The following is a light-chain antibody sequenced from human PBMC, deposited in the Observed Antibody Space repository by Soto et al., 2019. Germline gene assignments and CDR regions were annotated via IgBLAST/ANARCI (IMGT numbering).Light chain of an antibody. CDR1: QGIGDY. CDR2: AAS. CDR3: QKYNSALLT. Sequence: DIQMTQSPSSLSASVGDRVTITCRASQGIGDYLAWYQQKPGNVPKLLIYAASTLQSGVPSRFSGSGYGTDFTLTISSLQPEDVATYCCQKYNSALLTFGGGTKVEIK. V-gene: IGKV1-27*01. J-gene: IGKJ4*01.